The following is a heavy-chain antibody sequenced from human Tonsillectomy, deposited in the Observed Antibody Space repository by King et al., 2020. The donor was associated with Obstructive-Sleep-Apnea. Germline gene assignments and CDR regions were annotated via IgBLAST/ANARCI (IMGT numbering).Heavy chain of an antibody. CDR2: ITFNSRNI. Sequence: VQLVESGGGLVQAGGSLRLSCVSSGFTFDDHAMHWVRQAPGKGLEWVSVITFNSRNIEYADSVKGRFTISRDNAKNSLFLQMNSLRSEDTAFYYCVKDSSSLRGSLDSWGQGTLVTVSS. V-gene: IGHV3-9*01. CDR1: GFTFDDHA. D-gene: IGHD6-6*01. J-gene: IGHJ4*02. CDR3: VKDSSSLRGSLDS.